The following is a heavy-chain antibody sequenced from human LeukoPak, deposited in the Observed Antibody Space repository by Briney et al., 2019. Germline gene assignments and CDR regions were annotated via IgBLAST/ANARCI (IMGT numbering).Heavy chain of an antibody. CDR1: GFTFSSYW. D-gene: IGHD1-26*01. Sequence: GGSLRLSCAASGFTFSSYWMSWVRQAPGKGLEWVSSISSSSSYIHSADSVRGRFTISRDNAKNSLFLQMNSLRAEDTAVYYCARDEWGDAFDIWGQGTMVTVFS. CDR3: ARDEWGDAFDI. J-gene: IGHJ3*02. V-gene: IGHV3-21*01. CDR2: ISSSSSYI.